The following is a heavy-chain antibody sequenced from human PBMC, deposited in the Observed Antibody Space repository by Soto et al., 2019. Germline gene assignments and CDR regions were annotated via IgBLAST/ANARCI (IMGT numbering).Heavy chain of an antibody. CDR1: SGSLSHGPYS. Sequence: SETLSLTCDVSSGSLSHGPYSWTWIRQPQGKGLEWIGCIYQSGNTYYNPSLKSRVTISVNRFKNQFSLKLNSVTAADTAVYYCARSAAEPPLYYYFGMDVWGQGTTVTVSS. CDR2: IYQSGNT. CDR3: ARSAAEPPLYYYFGMDV. V-gene: IGHV4-30-2*01. J-gene: IGHJ6*02. D-gene: IGHD6-13*01.